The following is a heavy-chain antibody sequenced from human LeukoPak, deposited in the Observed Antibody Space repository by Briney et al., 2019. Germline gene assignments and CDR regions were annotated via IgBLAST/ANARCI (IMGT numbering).Heavy chain of an antibody. Sequence: SETLSLTCTVSGGSISSYYWSWIRQPPGKGLEWIGYIYYSGSTNYNPSLKSRVTISVDTSKNQFSLKLSSVTAADTAVYYCAREDGYGAGDIWGQGTMVTVSS. J-gene: IGHJ3*02. CDR1: GGSISSYY. CDR3: AREDGYGAGDI. D-gene: IGHD4-17*01. CDR2: IYYSGST. V-gene: IGHV4-59*12.